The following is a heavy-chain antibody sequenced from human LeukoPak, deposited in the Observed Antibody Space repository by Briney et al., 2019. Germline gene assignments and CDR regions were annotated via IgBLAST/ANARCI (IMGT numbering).Heavy chain of an antibody. CDR1: GFSLSFYW. V-gene: IGHV3-7*01. D-gene: IGHD6-13*01. Sequence: GGSLRLSCAASGFSLSFYWMTWVRQTPGKGLEVVANLNRDGSVKNYIDSVRGRFTISRDNADYSLDLQMNSLRAEDTAVYYCARDPGFSSFDYWGQGALVIVSS. J-gene: IGHJ4*02. CDR2: LNRDGSVK. CDR3: ARDPGFSSFDY.